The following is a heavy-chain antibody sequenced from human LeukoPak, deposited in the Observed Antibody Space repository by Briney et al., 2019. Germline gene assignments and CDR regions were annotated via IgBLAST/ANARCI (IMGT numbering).Heavy chain of an antibody. V-gene: IGHV4-4*09. CDR2: IYTSGST. Sequence: PSETLSLTCTVSGGSISSYYWSWIRQPPGKGLEWIGYIYTSGSTNYNPSLKSRVTISVDTSKNQFSLKLSSVTAADTAVYYCARAYYYDSSGYYRPRDYYYYMDVWGKGTTVTVSS. D-gene: IGHD3-22*01. CDR1: GGSISSYY. J-gene: IGHJ6*03. CDR3: ARAYYYDSSGYYRPRDYYYYMDV.